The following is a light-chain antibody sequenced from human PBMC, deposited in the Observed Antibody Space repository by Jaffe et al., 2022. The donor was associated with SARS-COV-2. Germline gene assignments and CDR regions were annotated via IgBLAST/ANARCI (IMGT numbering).Light chain of an antibody. CDR3: GTWDSGLSGGPYV. J-gene: IGLJ1*01. CDR2: ENN. Sequence: QSVLTQPPSMSAAPGQKVTISCSGSSSNIGNNDVSWYQQLPETAPKLLIYENNKRPSGIPDRISGSKSGTSATLDITGLQTGDEADYYCGTWDSGLSGGPYVFGTGTKVTVL. CDR1: SSNIGNND. V-gene: IGLV1-51*02.